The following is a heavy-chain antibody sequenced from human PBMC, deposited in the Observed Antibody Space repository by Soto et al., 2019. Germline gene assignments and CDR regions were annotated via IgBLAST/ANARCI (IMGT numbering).Heavy chain of an antibody. D-gene: IGHD1-26*01. Sequence: ASVKVSCKVSGYTLTELSMHWVRQAPGKGLEWMGGFDPEDGETIYAQKFQGRVTMTEDTSTDTAYMELSSLRSEDTTVYYCATVLTWGAGAFDIWGQGTMVTVSS. J-gene: IGHJ3*02. V-gene: IGHV1-24*01. CDR1: GYTLTELS. CDR3: ATVLTWGAGAFDI. CDR2: FDPEDGET.